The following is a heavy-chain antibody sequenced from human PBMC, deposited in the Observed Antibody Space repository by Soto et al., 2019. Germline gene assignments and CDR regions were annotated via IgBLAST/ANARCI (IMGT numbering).Heavy chain of an antibody. CDR2: VIPILERA. D-gene: IGHD3-22*01. CDR3: ARGNDDSGSY. V-gene: IGHV1-69*02. J-gene: IGHJ4*02. Sequence: QVQLVQSGAEVKMPGSSVRVSCKASPGDSFSSDTVTWVRQAPGQGLEWMGRVIPILERANYAQKFLGRVTFTADKSTSTAYMELRSLRSDDTAVYYCARGNDDSGSYWGQGTLVTVSS. CDR1: PGDSFSSDT.